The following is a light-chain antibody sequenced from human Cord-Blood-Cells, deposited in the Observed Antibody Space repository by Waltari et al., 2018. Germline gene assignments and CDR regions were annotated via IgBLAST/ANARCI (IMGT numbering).Light chain of an antibody. CDR1: SSNIGSNY. V-gene: IGLV1-47*01. CDR3: AAWDDSLSGWV. J-gene: IGLJ3*02. CDR2: RNN. Sequence: QSVLTQPPSASGTPGQRVTISCSGSSSNIGSNYVYWYQQLPGTPPKLPIHRNNRRPLGVPDRFSGSMSGTSASLAISGLRSEEEADYYCAAWDDSLSGWVFGGGTKLTVL.